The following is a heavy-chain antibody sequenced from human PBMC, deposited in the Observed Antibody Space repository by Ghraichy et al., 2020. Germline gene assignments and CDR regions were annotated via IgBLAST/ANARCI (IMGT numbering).Heavy chain of an antibody. CDR1: GGSVSSGSYY. CDR3: ARGWGRGYYYYGMDV. D-gene: IGHD3-16*01. J-gene: IGHJ6*02. V-gene: IGHV4-61*01. Sequence: SETLSLTCTVSGGSVSSGSYYWSWIRQPPGKGLEWIGYIYYSGSTNYNPSLKSRVTISVDTSKNQFSLKLSSVTAADTAVYYCARGWGRGYYYYGMDVWGQGTTVTVSS. CDR2: IYYSGST.